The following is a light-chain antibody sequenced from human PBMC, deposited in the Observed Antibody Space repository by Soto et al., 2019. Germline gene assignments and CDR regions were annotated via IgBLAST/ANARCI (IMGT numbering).Light chain of an antibody. V-gene: IGLV1-40*01. CDR2: SNS. J-gene: IGLJ2*01. CDR3: QSYDSSLSVV. CDR1: SSNIGAGYD. Sequence: QPVLTQPPSVSGAPGQRVTISCTGSSSNIGAGYDVHWYQQLPGTAPKLLIYSNSNRPSGVPDRFSGSKSGTSASLAITGLQTEDEADYYCQSYDSSLSVVFGGGTKLTVL.